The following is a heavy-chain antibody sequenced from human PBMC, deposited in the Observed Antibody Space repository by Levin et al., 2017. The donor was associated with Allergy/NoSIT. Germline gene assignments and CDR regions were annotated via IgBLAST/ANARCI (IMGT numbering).Heavy chain of an antibody. D-gene: IGHD6-6*01. CDR2: ITSSSLYT. V-gene: IGHV3-21*01. J-gene: IGHJ4*02. CDR3: AVATRQAFDY. Sequence: PGGSLRLSCAASGFTFSIYTMNWVRQAPGKGLEWVSSITSSSLYTDYADSVKGRFTISRDNAKNSLYLQMNSLRAEDTAVYYCAVATRQAFDYWGQGTLVTVSS. CDR1: GFTFSIYT.